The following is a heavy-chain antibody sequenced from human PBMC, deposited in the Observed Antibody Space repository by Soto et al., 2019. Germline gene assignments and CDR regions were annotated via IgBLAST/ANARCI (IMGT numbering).Heavy chain of an antibody. CDR3: ERDATRIGSLY. J-gene: IGHJ4*02. CDR2: IYYSGST. D-gene: IGHD2-15*01. Sequence: SETLSLTCTVSGGSISSYYWSWIRQPPGKGLEWIGYIYYSGSTNYNPSLKSRVTISVDTSKNQFSLKLSSVTAADTAVYYCERDATRIGSLYRGQGPLVTVPP. V-gene: IGHV4-59*01. CDR1: GGSISSYY.